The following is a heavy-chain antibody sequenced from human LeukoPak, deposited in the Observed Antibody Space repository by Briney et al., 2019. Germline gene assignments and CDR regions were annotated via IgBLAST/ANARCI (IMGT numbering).Heavy chain of an antibody. CDR1: GYTLTELS. D-gene: IGHD3-10*01. Sequence: ASVKVSCKVSGYTLTELSMHWVRPAPGKGLEWMGGFDPEDGETIYAQKFQGRVTMTEDTSTDTAYMELSSLRSEDTAVYYCATDRYGSGSYYRDAFDYWGQGTLVTVSS. V-gene: IGHV1-24*01. CDR2: FDPEDGET. J-gene: IGHJ4*02. CDR3: ATDRYGSGSYYRDAFDY.